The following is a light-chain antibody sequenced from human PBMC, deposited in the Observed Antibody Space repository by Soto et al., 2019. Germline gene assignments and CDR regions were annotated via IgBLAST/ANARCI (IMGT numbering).Light chain of an antibody. CDR2: GAS. V-gene: IGKV3-20*01. CDR3: QQYGSSPRT. CDR1: QSVSSSY. J-gene: IGKJ1*01. Sequence: EIVLTQSPGTLSLSPGERATLSCRASQSVSSSYLSWYQQKTGQAPRLLIYGASSRATGIPDRFSGSGSGTNFTLTISRLEPEDFVAYYCQQYGSSPRTFGQGTKVEIK.